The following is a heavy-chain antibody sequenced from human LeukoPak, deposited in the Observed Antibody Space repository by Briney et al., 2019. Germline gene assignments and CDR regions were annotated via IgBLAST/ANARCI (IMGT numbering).Heavy chain of an antibody. D-gene: IGHD6-13*01. CDR3: AKKALAVGGIGNYFDY. J-gene: IGHJ4*02. CDR1: GLTFSIYA. CDR2: ISFVGST. Sequence: PGRSLRLSCAVYGLTFSIYAMNWVRQAPGKGREWVSAISFVGSTYYADSVKGRFTISRDNSKNTLYLQMDCLRAEDTAVYYCAKKALAVGGIGNYFDYWGQGTLATVSS. V-gene: IGHV3-23*01.